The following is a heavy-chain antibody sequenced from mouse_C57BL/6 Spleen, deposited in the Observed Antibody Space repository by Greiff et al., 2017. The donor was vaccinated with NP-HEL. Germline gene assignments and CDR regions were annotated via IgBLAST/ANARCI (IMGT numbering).Heavy chain of an antibody. CDR2: FYPGSGSI. CDR1: GYTFTEYT. CDR3: ARHEEGYYGNYDYAMDY. D-gene: IGHD2-1*01. V-gene: IGHV1-62-2*01. Sequence: VKLQESGAELVKPGASVKLSCKASGYTFTEYTIHWVKQRSGQGLEWLGWFYPGSGSIKYNEKFKDKATLTADKSSSTVYMELSRLTSEDSAVYFCARHEEGYYGNYDYAMDYWGQGTSVTVSS. J-gene: IGHJ4*01.